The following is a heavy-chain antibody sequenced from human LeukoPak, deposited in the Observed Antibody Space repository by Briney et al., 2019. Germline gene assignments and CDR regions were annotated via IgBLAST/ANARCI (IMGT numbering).Heavy chain of an antibody. CDR2: ISVYNGNT. Sequence: ASVKVSCKASGYTFTTYGISWVRQAPGQGLEWMGWISVYNGNTNYAQKFQGRVTMTTDTSTNTTYMELRRLISDDTAVYYCARSLNYFCSGSYYPFCYWGQGTLVTVSS. D-gene: IGHD3-10*01. J-gene: IGHJ4*01. CDR1: GYTFTTYG. CDR3: ARSLNYFCSGSYYPFCY. V-gene: IGHV1-18*01.